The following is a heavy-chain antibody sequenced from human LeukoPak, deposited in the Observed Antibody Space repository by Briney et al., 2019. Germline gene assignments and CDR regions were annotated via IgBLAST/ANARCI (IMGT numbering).Heavy chain of an antibody. Sequence: GGSLRLSCAASGFTFSSYGMHWVRQAPGKGLEWVAAIWYDGSNKYYADSVKGRFTISRDNSKNTLYLQMNSLRAEDTAVYYCARDYYYYGMDVWGQGTTVTVSS. CDR2: IWYDGSNK. CDR1: GFTFSSYG. V-gene: IGHV3-33*01. J-gene: IGHJ6*02. CDR3: ARDYYYYGMDV.